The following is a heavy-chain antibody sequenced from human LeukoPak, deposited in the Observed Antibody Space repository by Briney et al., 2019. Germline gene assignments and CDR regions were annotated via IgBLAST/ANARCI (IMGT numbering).Heavy chain of an antibody. Sequence: ASVKVSCKASGYTFTTYGIIWVRQAPGQGLEWMGWISAYNGNTNYAQKLQGRVTMTTDTSTSTAYMELRSLRSDDTAVYYCARDLDIVVVAAAVRHYGLDVWGQGTTVTVSS. V-gene: IGHV1-18*01. J-gene: IGHJ6*02. CDR2: ISAYNGNT. D-gene: IGHD2-15*01. CDR3: ARDLDIVVVAAAVRHYGLDV. CDR1: GYTFTTYG.